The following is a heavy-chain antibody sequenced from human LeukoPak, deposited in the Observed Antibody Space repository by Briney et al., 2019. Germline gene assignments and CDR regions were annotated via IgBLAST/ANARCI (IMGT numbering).Heavy chain of an antibody. V-gene: IGHV4-59*01. D-gene: IGHD3-3*01. J-gene: IGHJ2*01. Sequence: KPSETLSLTCAVYGGSFSGYYWSWIRQPPGKGLEWIGYIYYSGSTKYNPSLKSRVAISVDTSKNQFSLKLSFVTAADTAVYYCARGYYDFWSGYPQNNWYFDLWGRGTLVTVSS. CDR1: GGSFSGYY. CDR3: ARGYYDFWSGYPQNNWYFDL. CDR2: IYYSGST.